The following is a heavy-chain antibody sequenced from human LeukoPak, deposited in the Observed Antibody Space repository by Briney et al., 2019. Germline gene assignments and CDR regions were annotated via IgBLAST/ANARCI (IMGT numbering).Heavy chain of an antibody. CDR1: GFTFSSYS. CDR2: IGSSSSYI. CDR3: ARDSVVVAATPFDY. V-gene: IGHV3-21*01. Sequence: GGSLRLSCAASGFTFSSYSMNWVRQAPGKGLEWVSSIGSSSSYIYYADSVKGRFTISRDNAKNSLYPQMNSLRAEDTAVYYCARDSVVVAATPFDYWGQGTLVTVSS. D-gene: IGHD2-15*01. J-gene: IGHJ4*02.